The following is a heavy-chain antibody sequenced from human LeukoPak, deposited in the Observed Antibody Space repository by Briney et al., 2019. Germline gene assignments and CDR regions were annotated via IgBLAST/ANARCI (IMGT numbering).Heavy chain of an antibody. J-gene: IGHJ4*02. Sequence: SETLSLTCTVSGGSIINYYWSWIRQSPGKGLEWIGYIFYTGSTNYNPSLKSRVSISVDTLKNQFSLQLNSVTAADTAVYYCARVGDWNDLVYWGQGTLVTVSS. D-gene: IGHD1-1*01. V-gene: IGHV4-59*01. CDR3: ARVGDWNDLVY. CDR1: GGSIINYY. CDR2: IFYTGST.